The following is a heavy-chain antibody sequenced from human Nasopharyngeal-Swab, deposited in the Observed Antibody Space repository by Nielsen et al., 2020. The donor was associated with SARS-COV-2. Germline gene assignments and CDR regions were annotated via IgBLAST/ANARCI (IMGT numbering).Heavy chain of an antibody. CDR1: GFTFRGYS. D-gene: IGHD2-2*01. CDR2: ISNSGSTI. V-gene: IGHV3-11*01. CDR3: ARGDCSTSSCLLGFDY. Sequence: GGSLRLSCAASGFTFRGYSMSWIRQAPGKGLEWVSYISNSGSTIHYADSVKGRFTISRDNAKNSLSLQMNSLRAEDTAVYYCARGDCSTSSCLLGFDYWGQGTLVTVSS. J-gene: IGHJ4*02.